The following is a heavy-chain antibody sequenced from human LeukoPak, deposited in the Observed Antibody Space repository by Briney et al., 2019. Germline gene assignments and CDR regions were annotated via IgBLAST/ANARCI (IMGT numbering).Heavy chain of an antibody. CDR1: GFTFSSYS. D-gene: IGHD3-22*01. V-gene: IGHV3-21*04. CDR3: ARDQYYYDSSGYRCFDY. Sequence: GGSLRLSCAASGFTFSSYSMNWVRQAPGKGLEWVSSISSSSSNIYYADSVKGRFTISRDNAKNSLYLQMNSLRAEDTAVYYCARDQYYYDSSGYRCFDYWGQGTLVTVSS. J-gene: IGHJ4*02. CDR2: ISSSSSNI.